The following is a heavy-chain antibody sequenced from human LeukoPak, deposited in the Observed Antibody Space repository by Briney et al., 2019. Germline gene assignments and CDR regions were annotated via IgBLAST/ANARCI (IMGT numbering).Heavy chain of an antibody. CDR3: AKVSPAPQYYCGGDCYSGPIDY. Sequence: PGGSLRLSCAASGFTFSSYAMSWVRQAPGKGLEWVSAISGSGGSTYYADSVKGRFTISRDNSKNTLYLQMNSLRAEDTAVYYCAKVSPAPQYYCGGDCYSGPIDYWGQGTLVTVSS. CDR1: GFTFSSYA. CDR2: ISGSGGST. J-gene: IGHJ4*02. V-gene: IGHV3-23*01. D-gene: IGHD2-21*02.